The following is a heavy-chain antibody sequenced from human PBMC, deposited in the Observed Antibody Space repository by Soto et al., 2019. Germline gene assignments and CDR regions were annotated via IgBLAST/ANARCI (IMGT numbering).Heavy chain of an antibody. J-gene: IGHJ4*02. V-gene: IGHV3-74*01. Sequence: EVQLVESGGGLVQPGGSLRVSCAASGFTFSSYWMHWVRQAPGKGLVWVSRINSDGSSTSYADSVKGRFTISRDNAKNRLYLQMNSLRAGDTAIYYCARRGAVAGLHYWGQGTLVTVSS. CDR1: GFTFSSYW. CDR3: ARRGAVAGLHY. CDR2: INSDGSST. D-gene: IGHD6-19*01.